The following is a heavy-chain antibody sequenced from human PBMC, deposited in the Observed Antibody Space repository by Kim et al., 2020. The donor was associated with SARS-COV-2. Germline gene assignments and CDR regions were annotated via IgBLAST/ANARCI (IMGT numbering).Heavy chain of an antibody. J-gene: IGHJ5*02. CDR3: ARGLSQLDGWFDP. D-gene: IGHD3-10*01. Sequence: YNPTLKSPFTITFATSKTQFSLHLSSVTAADTAGYYCARGLSQLDGWFDPWGQGTLVTVSS. V-gene: IGHV4-59*01.